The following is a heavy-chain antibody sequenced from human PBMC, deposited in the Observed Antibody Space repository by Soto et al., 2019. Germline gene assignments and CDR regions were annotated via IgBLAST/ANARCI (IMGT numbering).Heavy chain of an antibody. CDR3: ARTRIVGATTFHYGMDV. J-gene: IGHJ6*02. CDR1: GGTFSSYA. V-gene: IGHV1-69*01. D-gene: IGHD1-26*01. CDR2: IIPIFGTA. Sequence: QVQLVQSGAEVKKPGSSVKVSCKASGGTFSSYAISWVRQAPGQGLEWMGGIIPIFGTANYAQKFQGRVTITADESTSTAYMELSSLRSEDTAVYYCARTRIVGATTFHYGMDVWGQGTTVTVSS.